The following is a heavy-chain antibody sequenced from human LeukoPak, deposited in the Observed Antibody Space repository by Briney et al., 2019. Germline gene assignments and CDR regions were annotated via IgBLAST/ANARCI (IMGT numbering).Heavy chain of an antibody. CDR2: INHSGST. D-gene: IGHD2-21*02. Sequence: SETLSPTCAVYGGSLSGYYWSWIRQPPGKGLEWIGEINHSGSTNYNPSLKSRVTISVDTSKNQFSLKLSSVTAADTAVYYCARSRYCGGDCRSSHDYWGQGTLVTVSS. CDR1: GGSLSGYY. J-gene: IGHJ4*02. CDR3: ARSRYCGGDCRSSHDY. V-gene: IGHV4-34*01.